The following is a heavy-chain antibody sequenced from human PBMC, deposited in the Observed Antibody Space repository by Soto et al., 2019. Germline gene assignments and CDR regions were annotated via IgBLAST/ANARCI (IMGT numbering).Heavy chain of an antibody. CDR3: AKKNVVVLGDYGFL. J-gene: IGHJ4*02. Sequence: LRLSCAGSGFTFDNYAMSWVRQAPGKGLAWVSTISSGGNIYYADSVKGRFTISRDNSKNTVFLQMNNLRADDTAVYYCAKKNVVVLGDYGFLWGQGTLVTVSS. CDR1: GFTFDNYA. CDR2: ISSGGNI. V-gene: IGHV3-23*01. D-gene: IGHD4-17*01.